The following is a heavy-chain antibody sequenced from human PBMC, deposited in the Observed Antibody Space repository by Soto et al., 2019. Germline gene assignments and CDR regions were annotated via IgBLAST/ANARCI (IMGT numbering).Heavy chain of an antibody. Sequence: QVQLVQSGAEVKKPGASVKVSCKLSGVHWVRQAPAKGLEWMGTFDPGDHEAIYSPKFQGRVTMTEDTSTNSAYLELTSLTSEDTAMYYCVAPATRAGNYSAIKHWGQGSLVTVSS. D-gene: IGHD3-9*01. CDR2: FDPGDHEA. J-gene: IGHJ4*02. CDR1: GV. V-gene: IGHV1-24*01. CDR3: VAPATRAGNYSAIKH.